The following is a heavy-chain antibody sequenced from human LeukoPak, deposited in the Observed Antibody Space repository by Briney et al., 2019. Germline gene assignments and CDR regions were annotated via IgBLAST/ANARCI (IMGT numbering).Heavy chain of an antibody. V-gene: IGHV3-66*02. J-gene: IGHJ6*03. D-gene: IGHD6-6*01. CDR1: GITVSRNH. Sequence: GGSLRLSCAASGITVSRNHMSWVREATGKGLEWVSGIYSGGRTFDADSVKGRFTSSRDTSKNTFYLQRNSLRVEDTAVYYCAREATAPRPFSTDYYYYMDVWGKGTTVTVSS. CDR3: AREATAPRPFSTDYYYYMDV. CDR2: IYSGGRT.